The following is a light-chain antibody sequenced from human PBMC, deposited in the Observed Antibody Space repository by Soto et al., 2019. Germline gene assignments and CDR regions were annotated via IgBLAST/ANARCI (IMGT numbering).Light chain of an antibody. CDR2: EGT. CDR3: CSYAGAVTYV. Sequence: QSVLTQPASVSGSPGQSITISCTGTSSDFGSYNLVSWYQHHPGRAPKLMIYEGTKRPSGISYRFSGSKSGNTASLTISGLQPEDEADYYCCSYAGAVTYVFGTGTKLTVL. J-gene: IGLJ1*01. V-gene: IGLV2-23*01. CDR1: SSDFGSYNL.